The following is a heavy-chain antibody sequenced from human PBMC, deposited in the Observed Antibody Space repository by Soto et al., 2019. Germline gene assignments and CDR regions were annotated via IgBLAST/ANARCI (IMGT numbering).Heavy chain of an antibody. CDR1: GYSISSGYY. D-gene: IGHD2-21*02. Sequence: TSETLSLTCAVSGYSISSGYYWGWIRQPPGKGLEWIGSIYHSGSTYYNPSLKSRVTISVDTSKNQFSLKLSSVTAADTAVYYCAREGTAMGGLYYYYGMDVWGQGTTVTVSS. J-gene: IGHJ6*02. CDR2: IYHSGST. CDR3: AREGTAMGGLYYYYGMDV. V-gene: IGHV4-38-2*02.